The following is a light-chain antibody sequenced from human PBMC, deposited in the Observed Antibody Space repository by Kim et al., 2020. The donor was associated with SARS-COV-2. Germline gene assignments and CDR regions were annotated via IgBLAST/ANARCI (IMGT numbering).Light chain of an antibody. CDR3: SAWDDSLKAWV. Sequence: RTAPLTGTGNSNYIGDQGVAWLQQHQGHPPKLLSYRNNKRPSGIAERFSASGSGNAAFLTITGLQPEDEADYYCSAWDDSLKAWVFGGGTKLTVL. CDR1: SNYIGDQG. V-gene: IGLV10-54*04. CDR2: RNN. J-gene: IGLJ3*02.